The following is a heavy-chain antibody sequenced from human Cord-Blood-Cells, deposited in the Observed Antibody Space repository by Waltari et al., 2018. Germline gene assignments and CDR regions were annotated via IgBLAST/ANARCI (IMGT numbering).Heavy chain of an antibody. V-gene: IGHV1-24*01. CDR2: FNPENGET. CDR3: ATYGMDV. Sequence: QAQLVLSGAEVKKPGATVKVSRKVSGYTLTELSIHWVRQAQGKGLEGMGGFNPENGETIYAQKFQGRVTMTEDTSTDTAYMELSSLRSEDTAVYYCATYGMDVWGQGTTVTVSS. J-gene: IGHJ6*02. CDR1: GYTLTELS.